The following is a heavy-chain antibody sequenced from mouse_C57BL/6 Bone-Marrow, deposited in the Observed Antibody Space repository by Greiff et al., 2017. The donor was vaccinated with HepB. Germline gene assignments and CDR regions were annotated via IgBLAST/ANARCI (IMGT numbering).Heavy chain of an antibody. CDR1: GYTFTSYG. D-gene: IGHD1-1*01. Sequence: QVQLQQSGAALARPGASVKLSCKASGYTFTSYGISWVKQRTGQGLEWIGEIYPRRGNTYYNEKFKGKATLTADKSSSTAYMELRSLTSEDSAVYFCALSSSYAMDYWGQGTSVTVSS. J-gene: IGHJ4*01. CDR3: ALSSSYAMDY. V-gene: IGHV1-81*01. CDR2: IYPRRGNT.